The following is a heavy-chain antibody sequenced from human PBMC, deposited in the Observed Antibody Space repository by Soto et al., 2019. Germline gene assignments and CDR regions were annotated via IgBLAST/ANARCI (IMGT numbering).Heavy chain of an antibody. D-gene: IGHD6-6*01. Sequence: GGSLRLSCAASGFTFSSYEMNWVRQAPGKGLEWVSFISSSGSTIYYADSVKGRFTISRDNAKNSLYLQMNSLRIEDTAVYYCAREKLYSTSSIDFWGQGTLVTVSS. CDR2: ISSSGSTI. J-gene: IGHJ4*02. CDR1: GFTFSSYE. CDR3: AREKLYSTSSIDF. V-gene: IGHV3-48*03.